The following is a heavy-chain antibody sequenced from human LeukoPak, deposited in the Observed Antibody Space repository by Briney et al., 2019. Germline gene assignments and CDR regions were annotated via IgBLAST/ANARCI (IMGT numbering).Heavy chain of an antibody. J-gene: IGHJ4*02. D-gene: IGHD6-19*01. Sequence: SETLSLTCTVSGGSISSYYWSWIRQPPGKGLEWIGYIYYSGSTNYNPSLKSRVTISVDTSKNQFSLKLSSVTAADTAVYYCASMDGIAVAGDPFYFDYWGQGTLVTVSS. CDR2: IYYSGST. V-gene: IGHV4-59*01. CDR3: ASMDGIAVAGDPFYFDY. CDR1: GGSISSYY.